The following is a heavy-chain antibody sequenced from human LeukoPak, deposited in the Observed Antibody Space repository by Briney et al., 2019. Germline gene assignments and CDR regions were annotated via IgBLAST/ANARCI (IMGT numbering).Heavy chain of an antibody. J-gene: IGHJ3*02. CDR2: INHSGST. D-gene: IGHD3-9*01. V-gene: IGHV4-39*07. Sequence: SGPTLVNPTQTLTLTCTFSGFSLSTRGVGVGWIRQPPGKGLEWIGEINHSGSTNYNPSLKSRVTISVDTSKNQFSLKLSSVTAADTAVYYCARLPLGLRYFVPIWGQGTMVTVSS. CDR3: ARLPLGLRYFVPI. CDR1: GFSLSTRGVG.